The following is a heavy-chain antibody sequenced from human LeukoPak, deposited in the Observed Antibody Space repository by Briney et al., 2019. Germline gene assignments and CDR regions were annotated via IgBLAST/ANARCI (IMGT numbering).Heavy chain of an antibody. J-gene: IGHJ4*02. CDR1: GFTFSSDA. CDR3: AKEVNYYDSSGPYPH. V-gene: IGHV3-23*01. D-gene: IGHD3-22*01. Sequence: PGGSLRLSCAASGFTFSSDAMSWVRQAPGKGLEWVSAISGSGGSTYYADSVKGRFTISRDNSKNTLYLQMNSLRAEDTAVYYCAKEVNYYDSSGPYPHWGQGTLVTVSS. CDR2: ISGSGGST.